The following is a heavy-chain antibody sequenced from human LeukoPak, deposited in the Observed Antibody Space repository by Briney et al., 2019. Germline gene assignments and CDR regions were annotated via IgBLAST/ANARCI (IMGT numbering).Heavy chain of an antibody. CDR3: ARGPTSRWLKNWFDP. CDR2: MNPNSGNT. D-gene: IGHD5-24*01. V-gene: IGHV1-8*02. Sequence: ASVKVSCKASGYTFTNYDINWVRQATGQGLEWMGWMNPNSGNTGYAQKFQGRVTMTRNTSISTAYVELSSLRSEDTAVYYCARGPTSRWLKNWFDPWGQGNLVTVSS. CDR1: GYTFTNYD. J-gene: IGHJ5*02.